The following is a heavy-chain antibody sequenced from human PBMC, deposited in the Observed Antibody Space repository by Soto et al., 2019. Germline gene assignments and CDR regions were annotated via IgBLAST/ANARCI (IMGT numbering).Heavy chain of an antibody. CDR1: GFTFDDYA. Sequence: GGSLRLSCAASGFTFDDYAMHWVRQAPGKGLEWVSGISWNSGSIGYADSVKGRFTISRDNAKNSLYLQMNSLRAEDTALYYCAKDVVYCSGGSCYLGSFDYWGQGTLVTVSS. V-gene: IGHV3-9*01. CDR3: AKDVVYCSGGSCYLGSFDY. D-gene: IGHD2-15*01. CDR2: ISWNSGSI. J-gene: IGHJ4*02.